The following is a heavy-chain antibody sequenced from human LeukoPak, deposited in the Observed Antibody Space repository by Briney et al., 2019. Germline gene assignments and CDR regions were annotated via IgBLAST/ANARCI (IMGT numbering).Heavy chain of an antibody. J-gene: IGHJ4*02. D-gene: IGHD1-1*01. Sequence: GGSLRLSCAASGFTFSDYEMNWVRQAPGKGLDWVSYIGTSGSTTYYADSVKGRFTNSRDNAKNSLSLHMSGLRAEDTAVYYCARRGRLSYYIDYWGQGTLVTVSS. V-gene: IGHV3-48*03. CDR1: GFTFSDYE. CDR3: ARRGRLSYYIDY. CDR2: IGTSGSTT.